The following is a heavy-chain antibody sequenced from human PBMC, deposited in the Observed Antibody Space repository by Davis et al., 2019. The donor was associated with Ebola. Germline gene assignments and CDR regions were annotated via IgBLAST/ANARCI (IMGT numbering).Heavy chain of an antibody. CDR1: GGSVSSGSYY. D-gene: IGHD5-12*01. CDR3: ARGRARVDY. J-gene: IGHJ4*02. Sequence: MPSETLSLTCTVSGGSVSSGSYYWSWIRQPPGKGLEWIGEIHHSGSTNYNPSLKSRVTISVDTSKNQFSLKLSSVTAADTAVYYCARGRARVDYWGQGTLVTVSS. CDR2: IHHSGST. V-gene: IGHV4-61*01.